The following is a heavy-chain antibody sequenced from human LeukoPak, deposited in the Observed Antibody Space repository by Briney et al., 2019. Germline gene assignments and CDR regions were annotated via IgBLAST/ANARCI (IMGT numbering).Heavy chain of an antibody. D-gene: IGHD3-22*01. CDR2: ISYDGSNK. Sequence: PGGSLRLPCAASGFTFSYYTMHWVRQAPGKGLEWVAVISYDGSNKYYADSVKGRFTISRDNSKNTLYLQMSSLRAEDTAVYYCARVLNYYDSSGYYFSYWGQGTLVTVSS. CDR3: ARVLNYYDSSGYYFSY. J-gene: IGHJ4*02. CDR1: GFTFSYYT. V-gene: IGHV3-30-3*01.